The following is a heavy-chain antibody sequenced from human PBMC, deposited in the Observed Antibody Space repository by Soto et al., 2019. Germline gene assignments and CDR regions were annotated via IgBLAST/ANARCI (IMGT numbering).Heavy chain of an antibody. Sequence: EVQLVESGGGLVQPGGSLRLSCAGSGFTFSTYWMSWVRQAPGKGLEWVANIKEDGSEKYYVDSVKGRFTISRDNAMNSLNLQRNSLRAEDTAIYYCARGGCSSGSCHTPVEYYGLDVWGQGTTVTVSS. CDR2: IKEDGSEK. V-gene: IGHV3-7*05. J-gene: IGHJ6*02. D-gene: IGHD2-15*01. CDR1: GFTFSTYW. CDR3: ARGGCSSGSCHTPVEYYGLDV.